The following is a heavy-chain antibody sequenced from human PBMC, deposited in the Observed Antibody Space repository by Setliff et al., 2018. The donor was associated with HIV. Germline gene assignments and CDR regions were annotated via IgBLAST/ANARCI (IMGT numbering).Heavy chain of an antibody. D-gene: IGHD4-17*01. V-gene: IGHV4-34*01. CDR1: GGSFSNYY. CDR3: ASFFVTTVTNQDY. CDR2: LSPSGTT. J-gene: IGHJ4*02. Sequence: SETLSLTCTVYGGSFSNYYTNWIRQPPGKGLEWIGELSPSGTTRSNPSLQSRVTISLDTSNNQFSLRLTSVTAADTAMYYCASFFVTTVTNQDYWGQGTPVTVTS.